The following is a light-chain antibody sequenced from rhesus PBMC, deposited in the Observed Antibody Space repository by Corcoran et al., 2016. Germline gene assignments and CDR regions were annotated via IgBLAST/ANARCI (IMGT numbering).Light chain of an antibody. CDR2: AAS. CDR1: QGISSW. V-gene: IGKV1-18*01. Sequence: DIQMTQSPSSLSASVGDKVTITCRASQGISSWLAWYQQKPGKAPKLLIYAASSLQSGVPSRFSGSGYGTDYPLTIRSLQPEDFATYYCQQGYNTPFTFGPGTKLDIK. CDR3: QQGYNTPFT. J-gene: IGKJ3*01.